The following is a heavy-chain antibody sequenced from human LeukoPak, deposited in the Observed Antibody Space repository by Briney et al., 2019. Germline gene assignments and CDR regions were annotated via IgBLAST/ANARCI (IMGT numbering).Heavy chain of an antibody. Sequence: GGSLRLSCAASEPTFSGYWMNWVRQAPGKGLQWVGNIRQDGGQTHYLDSVKGRFTISRDNAKRSLYLQMNSLRPEDTAVYYCARDGHSSGSFDYWGQGTLVTVSS. J-gene: IGHJ4*02. CDR1: EPTFSGYW. CDR3: ARDGHSSGSFDY. CDR2: IRQDGGQT. V-gene: IGHV3-7*01. D-gene: IGHD3-10*01.